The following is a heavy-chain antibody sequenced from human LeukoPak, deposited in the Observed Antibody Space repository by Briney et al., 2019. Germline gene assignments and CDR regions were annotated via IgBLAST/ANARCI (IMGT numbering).Heavy chain of an antibody. D-gene: IGHD5-18*01. Sequence: QPGASLRLSCAASGFTFSSYAMSWVRQAPGKGLGWVSAISGSGGSTYYADSVKGRFTISRDNSKNTLYLQMNSLRAEDTAVYYCAKARSYSYGVGYFDYWGQGTLVTVSS. CDR1: GFTFSSYA. J-gene: IGHJ4*02. CDR2: ISGSGGST. CDR3: AKARSYSYGVGYFDY. V-gene: IGHV3-23*01.